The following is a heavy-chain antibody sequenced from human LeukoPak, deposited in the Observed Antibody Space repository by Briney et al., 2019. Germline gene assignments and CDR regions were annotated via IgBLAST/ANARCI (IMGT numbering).Heavy chain of an antibody. Sequence: GGSLRLSCAASGFTFSSYAMSWVRQAPGKGLEWVSAISGSGGSTYYADSVKGRFTISRDNSKNTLYLQMNSLRAEDTAVYYCAKAYWYGNYYYGMDVWGQGTTGTVSS. CDR2: ISGSGGST. V-gene: IGHV3-23*01. CDR3: AKAYWYGNYYYGMDV. J-gene: IGHJ6*02. D-gene: IGHD2-21*01. CDR1: GFTFSSYA.